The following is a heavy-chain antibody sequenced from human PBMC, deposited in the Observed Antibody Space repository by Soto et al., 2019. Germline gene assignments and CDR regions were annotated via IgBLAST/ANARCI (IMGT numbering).Heavy chain of an antibody. CDR2: ISSSGDPV. CDR3: ARALRELAGTGGPQSYYYYYYSLDV. CDR1: GFPFSSYE. D-gene: IGHD6-19*01. J-gene: IGHJ6*02. V-gene: IGHV3-48*03. Sequence: GGSLRLSCAASGFPFSSYEMIWVRQAPGKGLEWVSYISSSGDPVYYADSVKGRFTISRDNAKNSLSLQMNSLRVEDTAVYYCARALRELAGTGGPQSYYYYYYSLDVWGQGTTVTVSS.